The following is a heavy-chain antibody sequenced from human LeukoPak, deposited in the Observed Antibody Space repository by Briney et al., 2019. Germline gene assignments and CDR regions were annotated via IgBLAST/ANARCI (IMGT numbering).Heavy chain of an antibody. J-gene: IGHJ4*02. CDR1: RFTFSSYS. Sequence: GGSLRLSCAASRFTFSSYSMNWVRQAPGKGLEWVSSISSSSSYIYYADSVKGRFTISRDNAKNSLYLQMNSLRAEDTAAYYCATEDDYGDAGVDYWGQGTLVTVSS. V-gene: IGHV3-21*01. CDR3: ATEDDYGDAGVDY. D-gene: IGHD4-17*01. CDR2: ISSSSSYI.